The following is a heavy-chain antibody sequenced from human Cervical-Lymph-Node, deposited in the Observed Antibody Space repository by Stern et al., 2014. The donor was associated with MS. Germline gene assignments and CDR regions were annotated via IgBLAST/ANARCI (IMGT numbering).Heavy chain of an antibody. CDR1: GFTFSSYA. J-gene: IGHJ4*02. D-gene: IGHD3-22*01. Sequence: EDQLVESGGGLVQPGGSLRLSCAASGFTFSSYAMSWVRQAPGKGLEWVSAISGSGGSTYYADSVKGRFTISRDNSKNTLYLQMNSLRAEDTAVYYCAKEADSSGYYYSEYYFDYWGQGTLVTVSS. CDR3: AKEADSSGYYYSEYYFDY. V-gene: IGHV3-23*04. CDR2: ISGSGGST.